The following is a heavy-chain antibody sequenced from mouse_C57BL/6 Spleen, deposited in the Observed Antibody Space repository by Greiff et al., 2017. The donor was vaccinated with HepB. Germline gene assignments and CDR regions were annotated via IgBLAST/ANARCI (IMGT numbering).Heavy chain of an antibody. CDR3: ATNSNYSY. J-gene: IGHJ2*01. CDR2: IHPNSGST. CDR1: GYAFSSYW. D-gene: IGHD2-5*01. V-gene: IGHV1-64*01. Sequence: QVQLQQSGAELVKPGASVKISCKASGYAFSSYWMHWVKQRPGQGLEWIGMIHPNSGSTNYNEKFKSKATLTVDKSSSTAYMQLSSLTSEDSAVYYCATNSNYSYWGQGTTLTVSS.